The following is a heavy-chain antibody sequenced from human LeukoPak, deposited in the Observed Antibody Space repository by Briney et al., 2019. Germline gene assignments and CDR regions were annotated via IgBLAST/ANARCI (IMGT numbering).Heavy chain of an antibody. J-gene: IGHJ4*02. Sequence: GGSLRLSCAASGFTFSGSAMHWVRQASGKGLEWVGRIRSKANSYATAYAASVKGRFTISRDDSKNTAYLQMNRLKTEDTAVYYCTRRVSSGYDWGQGTLVTVSS. V-gene: IGHV3-73*01. CDR3: TRRVSSGYD. CDR2: IRSKANSYAT. D-gene: IGHD3-22*01. CDR1: GFTFSGSA.